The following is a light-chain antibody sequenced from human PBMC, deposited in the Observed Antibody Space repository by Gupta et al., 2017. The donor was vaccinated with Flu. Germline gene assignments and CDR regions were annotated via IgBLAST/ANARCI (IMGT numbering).Light chain of an antibody. CDR2: ENY. V-gene: IGLV1-51*02. J-gene: IGLJ1*01. Sequence: QSVLTQPPSVSAAPRQKVTISCSGSSSNIGNNYVSWYQQFPGTAPKLLIYENYKRPSGIPDRFSASKSVTSATLGISGVQTGDEAAYYCATWDSLSDGQVFGTGTKVTVL. CDR1: SSNIGNNY. CDR3: ATWDSLSDGQV.